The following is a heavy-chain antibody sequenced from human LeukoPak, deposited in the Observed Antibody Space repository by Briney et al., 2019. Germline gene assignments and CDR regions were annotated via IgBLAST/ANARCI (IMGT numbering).Heavy chain of an antibody. J-gene: IGHJ4*02. CDR1: GGSISSSSYY. CDR3: ASVNDFWSGYFDY. CDR2: IYYSGST. V-gene: IGHV4-39*07. Sequence: SETLSLTCTVSGGSISSSSYYWGWIRQPPGKGLEWIGSIYYSGSTYYNPSLKSRVTISVDTSKNQFSLKLSSVTAADTAVYYCASVNDFWSGYFDYWGQGTLVTVSS. D-gene: IGHD3-3*01.